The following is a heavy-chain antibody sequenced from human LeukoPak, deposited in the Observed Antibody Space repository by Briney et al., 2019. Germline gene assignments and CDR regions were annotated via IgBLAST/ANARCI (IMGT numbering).Heavy chain of an antibody. Sequence: ASVKVSCKASGYTFTSYGISWVRQAPGQGLEWMGWISAYNGNTNYAQKLQGRVTMTTDTSTSTAYMELRSLRSDDTAVYYCASGRFLEWSMLAGYYYYMDVWGKGTTVTVSS. CDR3: ASGRFLEWSMLAGYYYYMDV. J-gene: IGHJ6*03. CDR1: GYTFTSYG. V-gene: IGHV1-18*01. CDR2: ISAYNGNT. D-gene: IGHD3-3*01.